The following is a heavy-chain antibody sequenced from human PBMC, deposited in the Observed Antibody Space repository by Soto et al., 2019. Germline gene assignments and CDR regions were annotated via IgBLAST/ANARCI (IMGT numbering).Heavy chain of an antibody. CDR2: LTPGGETT. Sequence: PLGFLRLSCAASGFTFRGYAMTWVRQAPGKGLEWVSALTPGGETTYHIDSVKGRFTISRDNAKNTLYLQMNSLTDADTAVYYCAKDSPVSGNYQDLDYWGPGTLVTVSS. J-gene: IGHJ4*02. D-gene: IGHD1-26*01. CDR3: AKDSPVSGNYQDLDY. V-gene: IGHV3-23*01. CDR1: GFTFRGYA.